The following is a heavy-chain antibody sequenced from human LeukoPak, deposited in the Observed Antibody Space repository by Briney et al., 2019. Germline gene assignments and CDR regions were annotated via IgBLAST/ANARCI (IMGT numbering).Heavy chain of an antibody. CDR2: IIPIFGTA. V-gene: IGHV1-69*13. CDR3: AREYCSGGSCYKGGIDY. D-gene: IGHD2-15*01. CDR1: GGTFSSYA. J-gene: IGHJ4*02. Sequence: SVKVSCKASGGTFSSYAISWVRQAPGQGLEWMGGIIPIFGTANYAQKFQGRVTITADESTSTAYMELSSLRSEDTAVYYCAREYCSGGSCYKGGIDYWGQGTLVTVSS.